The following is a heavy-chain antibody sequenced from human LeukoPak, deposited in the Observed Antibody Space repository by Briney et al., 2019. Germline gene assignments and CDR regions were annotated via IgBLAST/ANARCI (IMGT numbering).Heavy chain of an antibody. J-gene: IGHJ4*02. V-gene: IGHV4-59*01. CDR3: ARGSGWQYYFDY. D-gene: IGHD6-19*01. Sequence: PSETLSLTCTVSGGSISSYYWSWIRQPPGKGLEWIGYIYYSGSTNYNPSLKSRVTISVDTSKNQFSLKLSSVTAADTAVYYCARGSGWQYYFDYWGQGTLVTVSS. CDR1: GGSISSYY. CDR2: IYYSGST.